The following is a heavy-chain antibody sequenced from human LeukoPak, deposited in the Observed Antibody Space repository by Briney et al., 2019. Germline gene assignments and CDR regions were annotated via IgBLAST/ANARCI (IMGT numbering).Heavy chain of an antibody. CDR3: ARQPGLYDSSGYYYGREEFFDP. CDR2: ISAYNGNT. V-gene: IGHV1-18*01. J-gene: IGHJ5*02. D-gene: IGHD3-22*01. Sequence: GASVKVSCKASGYTFTSYGISWVRQAPGQGLEWMGWISAYNGNTNYAQKLQGRVTMTTDTSTSTAYMELRSLRSDDTAVYYCARQPGLYDSSGYYYGREEFFDPWGQGTLVTVSS. CDR1: GYTFTSYG.